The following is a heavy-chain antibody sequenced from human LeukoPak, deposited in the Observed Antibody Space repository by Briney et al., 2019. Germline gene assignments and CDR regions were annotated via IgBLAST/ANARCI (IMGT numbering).Heavy chain of an antibody. CDR3: ARARYYKSTAYHDYLDS. J-gene: IGHJ4*02. D-gene: IGHD2/OR15-2a*01. CDR2: IYTSGST. CDR1: GGSISSGTYY. Sequence: PSETLSLTCTVSGGSISSGTYYWSWIRQPAGKGLEWIGRIYTSGSTNYNPSLKSRVTISVDTSKNQFSLKLSSVTAADTAVFYCARARYYKSTAYHDYLDSWGQGTLVTVS. V-gene: IGHV4-61*02.